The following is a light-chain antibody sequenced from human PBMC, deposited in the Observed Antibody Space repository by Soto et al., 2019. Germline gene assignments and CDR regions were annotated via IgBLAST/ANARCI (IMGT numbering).Light chain of an antibody. CDR2: RNN. Sequence: QAVVTQPPSASGTPGQRVTISCSGSSSNIGSNYVYWYQQLPGTVPQLLIYRNNERPSGVPDRFSGSKSGTSASLAISGLRSEDEADYYWAAWDDSLSGVVFGGGTKLTVL. CDR3: AAWDDSLSGVV. J-gene: IGLJ2*01. V-gene: IGLV1-47*01. CDR1: SSNIGSNY.